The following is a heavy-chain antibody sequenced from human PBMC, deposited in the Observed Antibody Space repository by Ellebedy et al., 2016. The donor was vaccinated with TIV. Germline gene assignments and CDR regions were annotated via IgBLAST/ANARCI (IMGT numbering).Heavy chain of an antibody. CDR1: GFSLNDAKVG. CDR3: AHRRLGLLSLFDY. CDR2: IFSNDEK. Sequence: SGPTLVKPTETLTLTCTVSGFSLNDAKVGVSWIRQPPGKALEWLAHIFSNDEKSYSTSLKSRLTISKDTSKSQVVLTMTNMDPVDTATYYCAHRRLGLLSLFDYWGQGTLVTVSS. J-gene: IGHJ4*02. D-gene: IGHD2/OR15-2a*01. V-gene: IGHV2-26*01.